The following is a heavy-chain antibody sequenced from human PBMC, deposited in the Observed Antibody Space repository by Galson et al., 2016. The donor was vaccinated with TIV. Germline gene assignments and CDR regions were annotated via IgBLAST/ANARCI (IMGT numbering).Heavy chain of an antibody. V-gene: IGHV3-33*01. CDR2: IWYDGSNI. Sequence: SLRLSCAASGLTFGSYGMHWVRQAPVKGLEWVAGIWYDGSNIEYADSVKGRFTISRDNSKKILFLQMDSLRVEDTAVYYCAREFRDYYFDYWGQGTLVIVSS. J-gene: IGHJ4*02. CDR1: GLTFGSYG. D-gene: IGHD3/OR15-3a*01. CDR3: AREFRDYYFDY.